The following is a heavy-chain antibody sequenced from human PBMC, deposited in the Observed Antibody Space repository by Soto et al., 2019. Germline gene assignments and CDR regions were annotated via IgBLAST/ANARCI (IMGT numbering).Heavy chain of an antibody. CDR2: INSDGSST. D-gene: IGHD5-18*01. CDR1: GFTFSSYW. Sequence: GGSLRLSCAASGFTFSSYWMHWVRQDPGKGLVWVSRINSDGSSTSYADSVKGRFTISRDNAKNTLYLQMNSLRAEDTAVYYCARDPLGYYNWFDPWGQGTLVTVSS. J-gene: IGHJ5*02. V-gene: IGHV3-74*01. CDR3: ARDPLGYYNWFDP.